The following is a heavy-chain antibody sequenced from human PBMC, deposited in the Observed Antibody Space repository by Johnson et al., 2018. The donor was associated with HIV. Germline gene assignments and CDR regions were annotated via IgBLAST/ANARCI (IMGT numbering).Heavy chain of an antibody. Sequence: QVQLVESGGGVVQPGRSLRLSCEASGFMFSRYALAWVRQAPGKGLEWVALIWHDGSNDNYADSVKGRFTLSRDNSRNTLYLQMNNLRSEDKAIYYCVKDSETSSAPLDGAFDIWGQGTTVTVSS. CDR1: GFMFSRYA. D-gene: IGHD6-19*01. CDR2: IWHDGSND. V-gene: IGHV3-33*06. J-gene: IGHJ3*02. CDR3: VKDSETSSAPLDGAFDI.